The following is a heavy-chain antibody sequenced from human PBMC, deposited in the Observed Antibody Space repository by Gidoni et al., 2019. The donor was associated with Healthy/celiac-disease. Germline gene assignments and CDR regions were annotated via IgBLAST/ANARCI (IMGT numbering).Heavy chain of an antibody. V-gene: IGHV4-39*07. CDR2: IYYSGST. J-gene: IGHJ4*02. D-gene: IGHD6-19*01. CDR1: GGSISSSSYY. CDR3: ARDGSSGWFYFDY. Sequence: QLQLQESGPGLVKPSETLSLTCTVSGGSISSSSYYWGWIRQPPGKGLEWIGSIYYSGSTYYNPSLKSRVTISVDTSKNQFSLKLSSVTAADTAVYYCARDGSSGWFYFDYWGQGTLVTVSS.